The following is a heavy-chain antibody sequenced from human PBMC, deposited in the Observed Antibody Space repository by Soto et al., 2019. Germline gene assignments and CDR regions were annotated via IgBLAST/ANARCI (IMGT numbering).Heavy chain of an antibody. D-gene: IGHD3-16*01. V-gene: IGHV3-23*01. Sequence: EVQLLESGGGLVQPGGSLRLSCAASGFTFSDYAMSWVRQAPGKGLEWVSGISGSGSTTYYADSVKGQFTISRDNPKNTLYLQMNSLRGDDTALYYCAKDGAHMSYFDYWGQGTLVTVSS. CDR3: AKDGAHMSYFDY. CDR2: ISGSGSTT. CDR1: GFTFSDYA. J-gene: IGHJ4*02.